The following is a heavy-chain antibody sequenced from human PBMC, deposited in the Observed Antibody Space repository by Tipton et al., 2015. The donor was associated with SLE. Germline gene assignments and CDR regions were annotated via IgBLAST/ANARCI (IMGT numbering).Heavy chain of an antibody. V-gene: IGHV4-59*11. CDR3: AGGEWAYNWFDP. CDR1: GGSISSHY. D-gene: IGHD3-10*01. Sequence: TLSLTCTVSGGSISSHYWCWIRQPPGKGLEWIGYIYYSGSTNYNPSLKSRVTISVDTSKNQFSLKLSSVTAADTAVYYCAGGEWAYNWFDPWGQGTLVTVSS. CDR2: IYYSGST. J-gene: IGHJ5*02.